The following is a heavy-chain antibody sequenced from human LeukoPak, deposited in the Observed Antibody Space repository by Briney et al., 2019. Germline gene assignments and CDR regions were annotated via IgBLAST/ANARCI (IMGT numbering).Heavy chain of an antibody. CDR2: ISSSSSYI. CDR1: GFTFSSYS. D-gene: IGHD3-9*01. J-gene: IGHJ4*02. Sequence: GGSLRLSCAASGFTFSSYSMNWVRQAPGKGLEWVSSISSSSSYIYYADSVKGRFTISRDNAKNSLYLQMNSLRAEDTAVYYCARDVDSSYYDILTGYYSVHYFDYWGQGTLVTVSS. V-gene: IGHV3-21*01. CDR3: ARDVDSSYYDILTGYYSVHYFDY.